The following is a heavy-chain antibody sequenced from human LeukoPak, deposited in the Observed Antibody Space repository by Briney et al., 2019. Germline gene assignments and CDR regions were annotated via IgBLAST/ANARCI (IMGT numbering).Heavy chain of an antibody. V-gene: IGHV3-23*01. J-gene: IGHJ4*02. Sequence: GGSLRLSCAASGFTFSSYAMSWVRQAPGKGLEWVSAISGSGGSTYYADSVKGRSTISRDNSKNTLYLQMNSLRAEDTAVYYCARDLSGYCSGGSCYGIDYWGQGTLVTVSS. CDR3: ARDLSGYCSGGSCYGIDY. CDR1: GFTFSSYA. CDR2: ISGSGGST. D-gene: IGHD2-15*01.